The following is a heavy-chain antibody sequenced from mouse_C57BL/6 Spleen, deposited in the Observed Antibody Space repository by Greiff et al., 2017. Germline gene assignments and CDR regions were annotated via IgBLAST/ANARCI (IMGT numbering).Heavy chain of an antibody. CDR2: ISSGSSTI. V-gene: IGHV5-17*01. J-gene: IGHJ4*01. Sequence: EVKLVESGGGLVKPGGSLKLSCAASGFSFSDYGMHWVRQAPEKGLEWVAYISSGSSTIYYADTVKGRFTNSRDNAKNTLFLQMTRLRPGDTDMYYCAKGGGAMDYWGQGTSVTVSS. CDR3: AKGGGAMDY. CDR1: GFSFSDYG.